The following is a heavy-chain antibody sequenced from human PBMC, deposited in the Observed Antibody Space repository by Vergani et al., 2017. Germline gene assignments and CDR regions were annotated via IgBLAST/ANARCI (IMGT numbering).Heavy chain of an antibody. J-gene: IGHJ2*01. CDR1: GFTFSSYS. D-gene: IGHD6-6*01. Sequence: EVQLVESGGGLVQPGGSLRLSCAASGFTFSSYSMNWVRQAPGKGLEWVSYISSSSSTIYYADSVKGRFTISRDNAKNSLYLQMNSLRAEDTAVYYCARDRAGAARYWYFALWGRGTLVTVSS. CDR3: ARDRAGAARYWYFAL. CDR2: ISSSSSTI. V-gene: IGHV3-48*01.